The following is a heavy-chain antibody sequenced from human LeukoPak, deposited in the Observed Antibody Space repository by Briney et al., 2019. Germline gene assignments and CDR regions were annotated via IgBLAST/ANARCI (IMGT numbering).Heavy chain of an antibody. CDR2: IIPILGIA. CDR1: GGTFSSYA. J-gene: IGHJ4*02. V-gene: IGHV1-69*04. D-gene: IGHD5-12*01. CDR3: ARVVAEGAFDY. Sequence: ASVKVSCKASGGTFSSYAISWVRQAPGQGREWMGRIIPILGIANYAQKFQGRVTITADKSTSTAYMELRSLRSDDTAVYYCARVVAEGAFDYWGQGTLVTVSS.